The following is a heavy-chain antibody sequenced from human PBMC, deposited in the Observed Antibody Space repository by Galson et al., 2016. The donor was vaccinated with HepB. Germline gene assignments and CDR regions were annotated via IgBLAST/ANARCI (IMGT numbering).Heavy chain of an antibody. D-gene: IGHD2-2*02. J-gene: IGHJ4*02. CDR3: ARGSYCSSTSCYNLLGY. V-gene: IGHV1-8*01. Sequence: SVKVFCKASGYTFTSFHINWVRQATGQGLEWMGWVDSNGGNTVYAQNFQGRVTMTRNTSISTAYMELSSLRSEDTAVYYCARGSYCSSTSCYNLLGYWGQGTLVTVSS. CDR2: VDSNGGNT. CDR1: GYTFTSFH.